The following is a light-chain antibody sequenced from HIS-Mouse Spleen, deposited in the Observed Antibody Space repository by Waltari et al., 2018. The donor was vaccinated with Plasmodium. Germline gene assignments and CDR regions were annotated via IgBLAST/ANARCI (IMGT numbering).Light chain of an antibody. CDR3: QQYNNWSFT. Sequence: VLTHSPATLSVSPGVRATFSCRASQSVSSNSAWEQQKPGQAPRLLIYGASTRATGIPARFSGSGSGTEFTLTISSLQSEDFAVYYCQQYNNWSFTFGPGTKVDIK. J-gene: IGKJ3*01. CDR2: GAS. V-gene: IGKV3-15*01. CDR1: QSVSSN.